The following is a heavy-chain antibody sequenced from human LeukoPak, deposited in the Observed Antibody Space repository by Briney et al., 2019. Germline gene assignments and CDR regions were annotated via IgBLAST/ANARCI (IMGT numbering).Heavy chain of an antibody. J-gene: IGHJ4*02. CDR2: IKRDGSEK. D-gene: IGHD6-19*01. CDR1: GFTFNSYW. V-gene: IGHV3-7*03. Sequence: GGSLRLSCAASGFTFNSYWMNWVRQAPGKGLEWVADIKRDGSEKYYVDSVKGRFTISRDNAKNSLDLQMNSLRVEDTAVYYCARLGPASSGWPESFDYWGQGTLVTVSS. CDR3: ARLGPASSGWPESFDY.